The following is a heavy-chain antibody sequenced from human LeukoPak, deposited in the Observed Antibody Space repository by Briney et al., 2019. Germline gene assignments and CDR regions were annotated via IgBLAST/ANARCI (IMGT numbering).Heavy chain of an antibody. D-gene: IGHD6-13*01. CDR2: ISYDGSNK. CDR1: GFTFSSFA. J-gene: IGHJ6*03. Sequence: GGSLRLSCAASGFTFSSFAMHWVRQAPGKGLEWVAVISYDGSNKYYTDSVKGRFTISRDNSKNTLYLQMNSLRAEDTAVYYCARVGRSGQLAGGDYYYYMDVWGKGTTVTVSS. V-gene: IGHV3-30*04. CDR3: ARVGRSGQLAGGDYYYYMDV.